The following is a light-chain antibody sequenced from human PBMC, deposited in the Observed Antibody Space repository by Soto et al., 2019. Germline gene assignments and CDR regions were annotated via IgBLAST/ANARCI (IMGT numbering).Light chain of an antibody. CDR3: QHYGS. CDR2: GAS. J-gene: IGKJ1*01. V-gene: IGKV3-20*01. CDR1: EIISTNF. Sequence: EVVLTQSPGTLSLSPGERATLSCRASEIISTNFLAWYQQKPGQAPRLLMYGASRRATGIPDRISGSGSGTDFTLTISRLEPEDFAVYYCQHYGSFGQGTKVEIK.